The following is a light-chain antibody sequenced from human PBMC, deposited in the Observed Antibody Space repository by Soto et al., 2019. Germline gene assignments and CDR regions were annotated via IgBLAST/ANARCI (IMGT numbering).Light chain of an antibody. J-gene: IGKJ2*01. CDR3: QQYNHWPPYT. V-gene: IGKV3-15*01. CDR2: GAS. Sequence: VLPQSPATLSLSPGDRATLSCRASQSVNVNLAWHQQKPGQPPRLLIYGASTRAAGVPARFTGSGSGTEFTLTISSLQSDDFAVYYCQQYNHWPPYTFGQGTKLEIK. CDR1: QSVNVN.